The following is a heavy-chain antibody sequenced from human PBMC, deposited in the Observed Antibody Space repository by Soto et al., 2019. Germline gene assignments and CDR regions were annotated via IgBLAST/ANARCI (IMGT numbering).Heavy chain of an antibody. V-gene: IGHV1-69*13. D-gene: IGHD5-12*01. CDR1: GGTFSSYA. Sequence: SVKVSCKASGGTFSSYAISWVRQAPGQGLEWMGGIIPIFGTANYAQKFQGRVTITADESTSTAYRELSSLRSEDTAVYYCASSYESGSAHESPTGSFDYWGQGTLVTVSS. J-gene: IGHJ4*02. CDR3: ASSYESGSAHESPTGSFDY. CDR2: IIPIFGTA.